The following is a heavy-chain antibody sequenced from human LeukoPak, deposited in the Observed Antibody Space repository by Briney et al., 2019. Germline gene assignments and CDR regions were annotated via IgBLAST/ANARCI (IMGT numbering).Heavy chain of an antibody. CDR3: ATDIAVAGTVGFDY. CDR2: IKQDGSEK. CDR1: GFTFSSYW. D-gene: IGHD6-19*01. Sequence: GGSLRLSCAASGFTFSSYWMSWVRQAPGKGLEWVANIKQDGSEKYYVDSVKGRFTIPRDNAKNSLYLQMDSLRAEDTAVYYCATDIAVAGTVGFDYWGQGTLVTVSS. J-gene: IGHJ4*02. V-gene: IGHV3-7*01.